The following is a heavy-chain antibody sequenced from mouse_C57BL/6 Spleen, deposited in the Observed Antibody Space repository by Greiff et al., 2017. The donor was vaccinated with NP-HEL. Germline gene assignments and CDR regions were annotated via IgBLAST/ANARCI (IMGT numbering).Heavy chain of an antibody. CDR3: ERGNYYGSSCWYLDV. V-gene: IGHV1-47*01. D-gene: IGHD1-1*01. Sequence: QVQLQQSGAELVKPGASVKLSCKASGYTFNTYPIEWMKQNPGQSLEWIGNFHPYNDDTKYTEKFQGKATLTVEKSSSTVYLELSRLTSDDSAVFDYERGNYYGSSCWYLDVWGTGTTVTVSS. CDR2: FHPYNDDT. J-gene: IGHJ1*03. CDR1: GYTFNTYP.